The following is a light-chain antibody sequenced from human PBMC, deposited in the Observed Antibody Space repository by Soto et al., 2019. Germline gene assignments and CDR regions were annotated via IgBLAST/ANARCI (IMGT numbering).Light chain of an antibody. CDR3: CSYAGSYTV. CDR1: RSDVGGYNY. Sequence: QSVLTQPRSVSGSPGQSVTISCTGTRSDVGGYNYVSWYQQHPGKAPKLMIYDVSTRPSGVPYRFSGSKSSNTASLTISGLQAEDEADYYCCSYAGSYTVFGGGTKQTVL. V-gene: IGLV2-11*01. CDR2: DVS. J-gene: IGLJ3*02.